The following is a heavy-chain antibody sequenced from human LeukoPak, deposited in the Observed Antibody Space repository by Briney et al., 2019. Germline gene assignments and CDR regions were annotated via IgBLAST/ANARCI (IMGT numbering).Heavy chain of an antibody. CDR1: GGSINSGSYY. CDR2: FYTSGHT. D-gene: IGHD5-18*01. V-gene: IGHV4-61*09. Sequence: SQTLSLTCTVSGGSINSGSYYWSWIRQPAGKGLEWMGHFYTSGHTSYNPSLKSRVTISVDTSKNQFSLILSSVTAADTAVYYCARGHRLRWLDYYYYYYYMDVWGKGTTVTISS. J-gene: IGHJ6*03. CDR3: ARGHRLRWLDYYYYYYYMDV.